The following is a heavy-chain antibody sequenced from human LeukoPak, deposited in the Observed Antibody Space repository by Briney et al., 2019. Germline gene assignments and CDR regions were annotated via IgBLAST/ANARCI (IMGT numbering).Heavy chain of an antibody. J-gene: IGHJ4*02. CDR1: GFTFSSYA. CDR3: ARTSIVGARRHFDY. V-gene: IGHV3-30-3*01. CDR2: ISYDGSNK. D-gene: IGHD1-26*01. Sequence: GRSLRLSCAASGFTFSSYAMPWVRQAPGKGLEWVAVISYDGSNKYYADSVKGRFTISRDNPKNTLYLQMNSLRAEDTAVYYCARTSIVGARRHFDYWGQGTLVTVSS.